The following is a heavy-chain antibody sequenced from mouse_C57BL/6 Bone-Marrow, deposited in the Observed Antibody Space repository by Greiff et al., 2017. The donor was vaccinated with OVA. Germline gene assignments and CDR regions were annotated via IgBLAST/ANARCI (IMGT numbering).Heavy chain of an antibody. CDR2: ISSGGDYI. Sequence: EVMLVESGEGLVKPGGSLKLSCAASGFTFSSYAMSWVRQTPEKRLEWVAYISSGGDYIYYADTVKGRFTISRDNARNTLYLQMSSLKSEDTAMYYCTRDEYGPSFAYWGQGTLVTVSA. D-gene: IGHD1-2*01. J-gene: IGHJ3*01. CDR1: GFTFSSYA. V-gene: IGHV5-9-1*02. CDR3: TRDEYGPSFAY.